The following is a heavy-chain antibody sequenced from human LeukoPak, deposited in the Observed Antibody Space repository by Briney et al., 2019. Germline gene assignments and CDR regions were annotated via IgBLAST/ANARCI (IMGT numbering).Heavy chain of an antibody. V-gene: IGHV6-1*01. CDR3: ARGGFWLDS. CDR1: GDSVSSTSAA. D-gene: IGHD3-16*01. Sequence: SQTLSLTCAISGDSVSSTSAAWNWIRQSPSRGLEWLGRTYYRSEWCNDYAASVKSRITVDPDTSKNQFSLHLNSVTPEDTAVYYCARGGFWLDSWGQGSLVIVSS. CDR2: TYYRSEWCN. J-gene: IGHJ5*01.